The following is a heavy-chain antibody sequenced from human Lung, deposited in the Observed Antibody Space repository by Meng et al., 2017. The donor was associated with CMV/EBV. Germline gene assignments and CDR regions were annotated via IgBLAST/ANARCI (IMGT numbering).Heavy chain of an antibody. CDR1: GFRFDDYG. CDR2: IRHDGTNK. J-gene: IGHJ4*02. D-gene: IGHD3-16*01. CDR3: AKDLLLFGGPNAYFDQ. V-gene: IGHV3-30*02. Sequence: SCAASGFRFDDYGMHWVRQTPGKGLEWVAFIRHDGTNKFYGDSVKGRFTISRDNSKNTVYLQMNSLRPGETDVYYCAKDLLLFGGPNAYFDQWGQGTLVTVSS.